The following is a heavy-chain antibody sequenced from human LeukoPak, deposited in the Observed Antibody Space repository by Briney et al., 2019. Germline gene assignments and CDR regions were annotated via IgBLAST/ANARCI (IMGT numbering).Heavy chain of an antibody. V-gene: IGHV5-51*01. CDR2: IYPGDSEI. D-gene: IGHD3-16*01. CDR3: ARLHDYLDY. J-gene: IGHJ4*02. Sequence: GESLKISCKVSGYSFSSYYIAWVRQMPGKGLEWMGIIYPGDSEITYNPSFEGQVTISADKSVTTAYLQWSSLKASDTAIYYCARLHDYLDYWGQGTLVTVSS. CDR1: GYSFSSYY.